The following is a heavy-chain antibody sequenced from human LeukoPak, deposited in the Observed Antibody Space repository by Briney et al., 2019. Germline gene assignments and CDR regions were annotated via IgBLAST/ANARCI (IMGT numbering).Heavy chain of an antibody. D-gene: IGHD1-26*01. J-gene: IGHJ4*02. V-gene: IGHV1-69*04. CDR2: IIPILGIA. CDR3: ASLSGSLNY. Sequence: ASVKVSCKASGGTFSSYAISWVRQAPGQGPEWMGRIIPILGIANYAQKFQGRVTITADKSTSTAYMELSSLRSEDTAVYYCASLSGSLNYWGQGTLVTVSS. CDR1: GGTFSSYA.